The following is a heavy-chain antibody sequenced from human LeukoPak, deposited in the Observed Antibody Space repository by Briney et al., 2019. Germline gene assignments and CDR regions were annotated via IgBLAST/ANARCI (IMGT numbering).Heavy chain of an antibody. J-gene: IGHJ4*02. V-gene: IGHV4-59*08. CDR2: IYYSGST. CDR1: GGSTSNYY. Sequence: SETLSLTCTVSGGSTSNYYWSWIRQPPGKGLEWIGYIYYSGSTNYNPSLKSRVIISVDTSKNQFSLKLSSVTAADTAVYYCARRWGYSYGYVDYWGQGTLVTVSS. CDR3: ARRWGYSYGYVDY. D-gene: IGHD5-18*01.